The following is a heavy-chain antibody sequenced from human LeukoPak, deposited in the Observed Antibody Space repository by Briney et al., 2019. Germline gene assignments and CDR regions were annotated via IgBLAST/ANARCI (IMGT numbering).Heavy chain of an antibody. J-gene: IGHJ4*02. Sequence: ASVKVSCKASGGTFSKYTITWVRQAPGQGLEWMGWISAYNGNTNYAQKLQGRVTMTTDTSTSTAYMELRSLRSDDTAVYYCARDYGDYPDYWGQGTLVTVSS. D-gene: IGHD4-17*01. CDR1: GGTFSKYT. CDR2: ISAYNGNT. V-gene: IGHV1-18*01. CDR3: ARDYGDYPDY.